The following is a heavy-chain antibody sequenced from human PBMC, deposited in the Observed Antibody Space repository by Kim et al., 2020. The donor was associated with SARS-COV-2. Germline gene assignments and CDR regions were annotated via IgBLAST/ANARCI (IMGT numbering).Heavy chain of an antibody. Sequence: KFQGRVTITADESTSTAYRELSSLRSEDTAVYYCARDRAGVAARERYFDYWGQGTLVTVSS. CDR3: ARDRAGVAARERYFDY. D-gene: IGHD2-15*01. V-gene: IGHV1-69*01. J-gene: IGHJ4*02.